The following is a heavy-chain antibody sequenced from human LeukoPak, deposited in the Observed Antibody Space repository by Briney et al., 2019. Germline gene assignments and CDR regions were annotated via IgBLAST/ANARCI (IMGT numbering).Heavy chain of an antibody. J-gene: IGHJ4*02. D-gene: IGHD6-6*01. V-gene: IGHV1-8*01. CDR1: GYTFTSYD. Sequence: ASVKVSCKASGYTFTSYDINWVRQATGQGLEWMGWMNPNSGNTGYAQKFQGRVTMTRNTSISTAYMELSSLRSEDTAVYYCARSSSSNPPFDYWGQGTLVAVSS. CDR3: ARSSSSNPPFDY. CDR2: MNPNSGNT.